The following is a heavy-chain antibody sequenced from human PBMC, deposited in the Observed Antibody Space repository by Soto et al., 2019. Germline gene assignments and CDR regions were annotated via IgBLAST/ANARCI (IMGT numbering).Heavy chain of an antibody. J-gene: IGHJ4*02. Sequence: SETLSLTCTVSGGSISSGGSYWGWIRQPPGKGLEWIGYIYYSGNTYLNPSLKSRVTLSVDTSKNQFSLNLSSVTAADTAVYYCVRYCSTTKCPFDYWGQGTLVTVSS. D-gene: IGHD2-2*01. V-gene: IGHV4-30-4*01. CDR3: VRYCSTTKCPFDY. CDR2: IYYSGNT. CDR1: GGSISSGGSY.